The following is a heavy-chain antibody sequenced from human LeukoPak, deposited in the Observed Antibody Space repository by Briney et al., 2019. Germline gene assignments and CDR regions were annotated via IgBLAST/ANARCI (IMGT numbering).Heavy chain of an antibody. V-gene: IGHV1-18*01. Sequence: ASVKVSCXASGYTFTSYGISWVRQATGQGLEWMGWISAYNGNTNYAQKLQGRVTMTTHTSTSTAYLELRSLRSDDSAVYYFARDLRAHIGKGGDTTNFDYWGQGTLVTVSS. D-gene: IGHD1-26*01. CDR1: GYTFTSYG. CDR2: ISAYNGNT. CDR3: ARDLRAHIGKGGDTTNFDY. J-gene: IGHJ4*02.